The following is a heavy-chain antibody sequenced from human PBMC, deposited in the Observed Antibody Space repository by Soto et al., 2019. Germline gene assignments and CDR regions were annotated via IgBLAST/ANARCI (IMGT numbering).Heavy chain of an antibody. D-gene: IGHD3-10*01. CDR2: VSAYRGYT. J-gene: IGHJ3*02. CDR1: GYSFSTYE. V-gene: IGHV1-18*01. CDR3: EPDVGDESITYNDAFDI. Sequence: ASVKVSCKASGYSFSTYEINWLRQAPGQGLEWMGWVSAYRGYTDYAEKFQDRVTMTTDTSTSTAYMELRSLRYDDTAVYYCEPDVGDESITYNDAFDIWGQGTMVNVS.